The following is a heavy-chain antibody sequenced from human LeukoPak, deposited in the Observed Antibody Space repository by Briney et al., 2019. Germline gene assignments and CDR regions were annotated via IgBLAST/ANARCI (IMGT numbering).Heavy chain of an antibody. D-gene: IGHD3-3*02. Sequence: GGSLRLSCAASEFNFAIEWMTWVRQAPGTGLEWVATIKGDGTEKYYVDSVKGRFTVSRDNAENSLFLQMNSLKDEDTAVYYCAGDRGWAFYLWGQGTLVTVSS. J-gene: IGHJ5*02. CDR3: AGDRGWAFYL. CDR1: EFNFAIEW. CDR2: IKGDGTEK. V-gene: IGHV3-7*01.